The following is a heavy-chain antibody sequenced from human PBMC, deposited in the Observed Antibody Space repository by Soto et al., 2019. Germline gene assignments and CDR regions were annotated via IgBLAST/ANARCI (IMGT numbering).Heavy chain of an antibody. CDR1: GGSISSSSYY. Sequence: SETLSLTCTVSGGSISSSSYYWGWIRQPPGKGLDWIGSIYYSGSTYYNPSLKSRVTISVDTSKNQFSLKLSSVTAADTAVYYCARHEEVATGYYYYDMDVWGQGTTVTVSS. V-gene: IGHV4-39*01. CDR3: ARHEEVATGYYYYDMDV. CDR2: IYYSGST. J-gene: IGHJ6*02. D-gene: IGHD5-12*01.